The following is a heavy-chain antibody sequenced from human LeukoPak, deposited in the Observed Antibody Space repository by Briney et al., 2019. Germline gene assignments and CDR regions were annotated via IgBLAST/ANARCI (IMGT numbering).Heavy chain of an antibody. CDR3: ARGNIVVVVAATLRPSRNHRQRYFDL. J-gene: IGHJ2*01. V-gene: IGHV4-39*07. Sequence: SETLSLTCTVSGGSISSSSYYWGWIRQPPGKGLEWIGSIYYSGSTYYNPSLKSRVTISVDTSKNQFSLKLSSVTAADTAVYYCARGNIVVVVAATLRPSRNHRQRYFDLWGRGTLVTVSS. CDR2: IYYSGST. D-gene: IGHD2-15*01. CDR1: GGSISSSSYY.